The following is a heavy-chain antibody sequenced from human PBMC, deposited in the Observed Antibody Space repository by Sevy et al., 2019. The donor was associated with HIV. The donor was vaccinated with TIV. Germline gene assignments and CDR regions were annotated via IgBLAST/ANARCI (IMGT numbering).Heavy chain of an antibody. D-gene: IGHD3-9*01. V-gene: IGHV1-46*01. J-gene: IGHJ4*02. CDR3: ARDSDNYDILTGYYPFDY. Sequence: ASVKVSCKASGYTFTSQYMHWVRQAPGQGLEWMGIINPSGGSTSYSQKFQGRGTMARDTSTSTVYMELSSLRSEDTAVYFCARDSDNYDILTGYYPFDYWGQGTLVTVSS. CDR1: GYTFTSQY. CDR2: INPSGGST.